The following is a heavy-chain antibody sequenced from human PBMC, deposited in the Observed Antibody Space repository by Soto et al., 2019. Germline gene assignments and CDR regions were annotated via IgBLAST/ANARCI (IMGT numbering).Heavy chain of an antibody. Sequence: SETLSLTCAVYGGSFSGYYWSWIRQPPGKGLEWIGEINHSGSTNYNPSLKSRVTISVDTSKNQFSLKLSSVTAADTAVYYCARGGIILRYFDWLKGEYGMDVWGQGTTVTVSS. J-gene: IGHJ6*02. D-gene: IGHD3-9*01. CDR1: GGSFSGYY. CDR3: ARGGIILRYFDWLKGEYGMDV. V-gene: IGHV4-34*01. CDR2: INHSGST.